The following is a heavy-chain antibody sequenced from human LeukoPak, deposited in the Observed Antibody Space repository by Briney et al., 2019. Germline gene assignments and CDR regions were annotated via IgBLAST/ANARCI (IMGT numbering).Heavy chain of an antibody. V-gene: IGHV1-18*01. Sequence: ASVKVSCKASGYTFTSYGISWVRQAPGQGLEWMGWISAYNGNTNYAQKLQDRVTMTTDTSTSTAYMELRSLRSDDTAVYYCRITMVRGVIQFDYWGQGTLVTVSS. CDR3: RITMVRGVIQFDY. CDR1: GYTFTSYG. D-gene: IGHD3-10*01. J-gene: IGHJ4*02. CDR2: ISAYNGNT.